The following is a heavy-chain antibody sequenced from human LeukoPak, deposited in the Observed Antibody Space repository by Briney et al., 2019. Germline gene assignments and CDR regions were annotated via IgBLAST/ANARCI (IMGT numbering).Heavy chain of an antibody. CDR3: ARGPYSYDSSGAFDI. J-gene: IGHJ3*02. V-gene: IGHV4-61*02. Sequence: SETLSLTCTVSGDSISSSRHYWSWIRQPAGKGLEWIGRIYPSGNTNYNPSLKSRVTISLDTSKNQFSLNLRSVTAADTAVYFCARGPYSYDSSGAFDIWGQGTMVTVSS. D-gene: IGHD3-22*01. CDR2: IYPSGNT. CDR1: GDSISSSRHY.